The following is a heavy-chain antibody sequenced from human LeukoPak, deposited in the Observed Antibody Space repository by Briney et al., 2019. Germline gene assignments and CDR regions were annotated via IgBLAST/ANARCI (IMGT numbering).Heavy chain of an antibody. CDR2: IYYSGST. CDR1: GGSISSHY. D-gene: IGHD5-12*01. J-gene: IGHJ5*02. CDR3: ARGLGSYDGFDP. Sequence: SETLSLTCTVSGGSISSHYWSWIRQPPGKGLGWIGYIYYSGSTNYNPSLKSRVTISVDTSKNQFSLKLSSVTAADTAVYYCARGLGSYDGFDPWGQGTLVTVSS. V-gene: IGHV4-59*11.